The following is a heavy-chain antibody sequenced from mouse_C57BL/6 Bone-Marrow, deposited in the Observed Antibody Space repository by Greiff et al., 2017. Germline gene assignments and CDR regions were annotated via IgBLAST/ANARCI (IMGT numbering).Heavy chain of an antibody. J-gene: IGHJ1*03. CDR1: GYTFTSYW. CDR2: IDPSDSYT. Sequence: VQLQQPGAELVMPGASVKLSCKASGYTFTSYWMHWVKQRPGQGLEWIGEIDPSDSYTNYNPKFKGKSTLTVAKSSSTAYMQLSSLTSEDSAVYYCARRGYGSSDDWYFDVWGKGTTVTVSS. V-gene: IGHV1-69*01. CDR3: ARRGYGSSDDWYFDV. D-gene: IGHD1-1*01.